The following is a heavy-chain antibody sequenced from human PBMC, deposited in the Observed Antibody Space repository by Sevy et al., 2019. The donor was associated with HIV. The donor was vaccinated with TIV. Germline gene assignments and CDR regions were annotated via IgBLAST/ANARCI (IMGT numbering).Heavy chain of an antibody. CDR2: ISSSSSTI. J-gene: IGHJ4*02. V-gene: IGHV3-48*01. Sequence: GGSLRLSCAASGFTFSSYSMNWVRQAPGKGLEWVSYISSSSSTIYYADSVKGRFTISRDNAKNSLYLQMNSLRAEDTAVYYCARDEGCFYYWGQGTLVTVSS. CDR1: GFTFSSYS. CDR3: ARDEGCFYY.